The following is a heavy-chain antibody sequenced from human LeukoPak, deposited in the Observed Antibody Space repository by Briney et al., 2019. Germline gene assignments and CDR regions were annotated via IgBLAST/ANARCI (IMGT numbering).Heavy chain of an antibody. J-gene: IGHJ4*02. CDR2: INSDGGST. CDR1: GFTFSSYW. CDR3: AKGGDYDVLTGYYVPDY. D-gene: IGHD3-9*01. Sequence: GGSLRLSCAASGFTFSSYWMHWVRQAPGKGLGWVSRINSDGGSTNYADSVKGRFTLSRDNSKSTLYLQMNSLRAEDTAFYYCAKGGDYDVLTGYYVPDYWGRGTLVTVSS. V-gene: IGHV3-74*01.